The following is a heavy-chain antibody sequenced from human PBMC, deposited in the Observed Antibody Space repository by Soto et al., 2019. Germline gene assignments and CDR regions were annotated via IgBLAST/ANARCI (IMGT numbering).Heavy chain of an antibody. CDR1: GFTFSSYG. V-gene: IGHV3-33*01. D-gene: IGHD6-13*01. Sequence: SLRLSCAASGFTFSSYGMHWVRQAPGKGLEWVAVIWYDGSNKYYADSVKGRFTISRDNSKNTLYLQMNSLRAEDTAVYYCAREATAAGTFYYYYYYMDVWGKGTTVTVSS. CDR2: IWYDGSNK. J-gene: IGHJ6*03. CDR3: AREATAAGTFYYYYYYMDV.